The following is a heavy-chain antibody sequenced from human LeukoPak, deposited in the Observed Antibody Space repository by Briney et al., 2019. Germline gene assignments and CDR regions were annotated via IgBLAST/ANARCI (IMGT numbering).Heavy chain of an antibody. V-gene: IGHV4-39*07. CDR3: ARAGQGYCTSTSCYLSLDF. D-gene: IGHD2-2*01. J-gene: IGHJ4*02. Sequence: PSETLSLTCTVSGGSISSGSDYWGWIRQPPGKGLEWIGSIHYSGSTYYNPSLKSRVAMSIDKSKNQFSLNVNSVTAADTAVYYCARAGQGYCTSTSCYLSLDFWGQGTLVTVSS. CDR1: GGSISSGSDY. CDR2: IHYSGST.